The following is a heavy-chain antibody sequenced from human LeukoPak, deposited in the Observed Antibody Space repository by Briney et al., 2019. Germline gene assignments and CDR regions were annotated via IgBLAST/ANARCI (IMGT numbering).Heavy chain of an antibody. CDR2: INPDSGGT. V-gene: IGHV1-2*02. D-gene: IGHD4/OR15-4a*01. CDR3: ERGSMGGRDYHFDS. Sequence: ASVKVSCKASGYTFTGYFMHWVRQAPGQGLVWMGWINPDSGGTAYAQKFQGRVTMTRDPSISTTYMELSRLRSDDTAVYYGERGSMGGRDYHFDSWGEGTLVTVSS. CDR1: GYTFTGYF. J-gene: IGHJ4*02.